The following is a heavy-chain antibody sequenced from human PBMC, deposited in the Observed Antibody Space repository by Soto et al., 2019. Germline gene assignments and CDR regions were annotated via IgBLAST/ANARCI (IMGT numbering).Heavy chain of an antibody. CDR2: IYSGGST. V-gene: IGHV3-53*01. CDR1: GFTVSSNY. J-gene: IGHJ6*02. Sequence: PGGSLTLSCAASGFTVSSNYMSWVRQAPGKGLEWVSVIYSGGSTYYADSVKGRFTISRDNSKNTLYLQMNSLRAEDTAVYYCAREGAYYFYGMDVWGHRTTVT. CDR3: AREGAYYFYGMDV.